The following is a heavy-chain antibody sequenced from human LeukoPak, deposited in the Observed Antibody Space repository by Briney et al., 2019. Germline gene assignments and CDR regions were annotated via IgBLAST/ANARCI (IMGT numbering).Heavy chain of an antibody. J-gene: IGHJ4*02. V-gene: IGHV1-8*01. CDR3: ARHFGTGDNFDY. CDR2: MHPNSDDT. D-gene: IGHD1-1*01. Sequence: RASAKVSCKASGYTFTNNDIHWVRQATGQGLEWMGWMHPNSDDTGYAQKFQGRVTMTRNTSISTAYMELSSLRPEDTAVYYCARHFGTGDNFDYWGQGTLLIVSS. CDR1: GYTFTNND.